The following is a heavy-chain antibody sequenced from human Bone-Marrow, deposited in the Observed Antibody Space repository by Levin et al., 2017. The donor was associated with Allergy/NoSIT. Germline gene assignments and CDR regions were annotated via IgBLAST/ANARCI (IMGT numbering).Heavy chain of an antibody. CDR3: ARAQFIFGYSYYFDH. V-gene: IGHV4-34*01. Sequence: RASETLSLTCGVSGGSFSGFLWTWIRQAPGKGLEWIGEINHGGGTTYSPSLESRVTISLDKSNNHFALRLTSVTAADTAVYYCARAQFIFGYSYYFDHWGQGTLATVSS. J-gene: IGHJ4*02. D-gene: IGHD3-22*01. CDR1: GGSFSGFL. CDR2: INHGGGT.